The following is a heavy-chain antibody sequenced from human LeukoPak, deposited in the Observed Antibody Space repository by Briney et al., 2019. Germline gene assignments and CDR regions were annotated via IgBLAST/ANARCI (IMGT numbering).Heavy chain of an antibody. V-gene: IGHV3-23*01. J-gene: IGHJ4*02. CDR3: AKDLKGVAPTVTTFDY. CDR2: ISGSGGST. CDR1: GFTFSSYA. D-gene: IGHD4-17*01. Sequence: PGGSLRLSCAASGFTFSSYAMGWVRQAPGKGLEWVSAISGSGGSTYYADSVKGRFTISRDNSKNTLYLQMNSLRAEDTAVYHCAKDLKGVAPTVTTFDYWGQGTLVTVSS.